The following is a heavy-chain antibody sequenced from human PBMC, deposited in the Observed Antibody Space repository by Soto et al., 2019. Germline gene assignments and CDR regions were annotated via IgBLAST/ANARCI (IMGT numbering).Heavy chain of an antibody. CDR2: IIPILGIA. CDR1: GGTFSSYT. Sequence: SVKVSCKASGGTFSSYTISWVRQAPGQGLEWMGRIIPILGIANYAQKFQGRVTITADKSTSTAYMELSSLRSEDTAVYYCARDGADYYDSSGYYPYYFDYWG. J-gene: IGHJ4*01. CDR3: ARDGADYYDSSGYYPYYFDY. V-gene: IGHV1-69*04. D-gene: IGHD3-22*01.